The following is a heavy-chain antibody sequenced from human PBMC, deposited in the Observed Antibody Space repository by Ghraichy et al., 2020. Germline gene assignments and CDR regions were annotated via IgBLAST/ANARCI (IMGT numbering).Heavy chain of an antibody. D-gene: IGHD2-2*01. CDR3: ASMPGVATIGPFPSSFDI. CDR2: INPDSGVT. J-gene: IGHJ3*02. Sequence: ASVKVSCEASGYTFTHYFIDWVRQAPGQGLEWMGRINPDSGVTNYAPRFQGRVTMTRDTSINTAYMEISGLRSGDTAVYYCASMPGVATIGPFPSSFDIWGQGTMVTVSS. CDR1: GYTFTHYF. V-gene: IGHV1-2*06.